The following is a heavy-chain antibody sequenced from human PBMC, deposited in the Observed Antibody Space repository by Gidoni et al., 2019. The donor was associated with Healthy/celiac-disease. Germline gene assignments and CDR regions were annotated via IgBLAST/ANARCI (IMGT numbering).Heavy chain of an antibody. V-gene: IGHV3-21*01. D-gene: IGHD6-19*01. Sequence: EVQLVESGGGLVKPGGSLSLSCAASGFTFSSYSMNWVRQAPGKGLEWVSSISSSRSYIYYADAVKGRFTISRDNAKNSLYLQMNSLRAEDTAVYYCARDPARGGIAVAGTGYWGQGTLVTVSS. CDR1: GFTFSSYS. CDR3: ARDPARGGIAVAGTGY. CDR2: ISSSRSYI. J-gene: IGHJ4*02.